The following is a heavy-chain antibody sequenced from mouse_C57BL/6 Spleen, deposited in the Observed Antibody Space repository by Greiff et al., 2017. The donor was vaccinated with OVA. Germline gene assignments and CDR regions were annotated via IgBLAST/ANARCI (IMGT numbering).Heavy chain of an antibody. CDR1: GYTFTSYW. Sequence: QVQLQQPGAELVMPGASVKLSCKASGYTFTSYWMHWVKQRPGQGLEWIGEIDPSDSYTNYNQKFKGKSTLTVDKSSSTAYMQLSSLTSEDSAVYYCARGLTGTGAWFAYWGQGTLVTVSA. J-gene: IGHJ3*01. V-gene: IGHV1-69*01. CDR3: ARGLTGTGAWFAY. D-gene: IGHD4-1*01. CDR2: IDPSDSYT.